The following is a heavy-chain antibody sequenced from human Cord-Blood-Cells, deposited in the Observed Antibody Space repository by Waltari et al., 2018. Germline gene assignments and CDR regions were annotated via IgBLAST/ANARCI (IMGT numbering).Heavy chain of an antibody. J-gene: IGHJ4*02. CDR2: IYYSGST. Sequence: QLQLQESGPGLVKPSETLSLTCTVPGGSISSSSYYWGWIRQPPGKGLEWIGSIYYSGSTYYNPSLKSRVTISVDTSKNQFSLKLSSVTAADTAVYYCARLSPEQTDYYGSGSPDYWGQGTLVTVSS. V-gene: IGHV4-39*01. D-gene: IGHD3-10*01. CDR3: ARLSPEQTDYYGSGSPDY. CDR1: GGSISSSSYY.